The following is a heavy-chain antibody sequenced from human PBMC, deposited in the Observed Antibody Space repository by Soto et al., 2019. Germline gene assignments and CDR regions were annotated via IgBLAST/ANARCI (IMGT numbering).Heavy chain of an antibody. V-gene: IGHV1-18*01. Sequence: ASVKVSCKTSGYIFTAYGLAWLRQAPGQRPEWMGWVSTNDDRTNYAQKFQGRVTMTTDRSTTTTSMELRSMRPDDTAVYYCARELNTESSAYYSFAFWGQGTLVTVSS. CDR3: ARELNTESSAYYSFAF. J-gene: IGHJ4*02. CDR1: GYIFTAYG. CDR2: VSTNDDRT. D-gene: IGHD3-22*01.